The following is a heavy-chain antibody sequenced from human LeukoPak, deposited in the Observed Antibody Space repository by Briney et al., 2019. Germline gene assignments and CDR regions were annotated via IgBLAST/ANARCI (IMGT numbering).Heavy chain of an antibody. CDR1: GESFSGYF. Sequence: PSETLSLTCAVYGESFSGYFWSWIRQPPGKGLEWIGEIHHNGYTKYNPSPKNRITTTVNTSQNQFPLKLSSGTVADTAVYYCARHSSWYRSRAALDIWSQGTMVTVSS. J-gene: IGHJ3*02. CDR3: ARHSSWYRSRAALDI. CDR2: IHHNGYT. V-gene: IGHV4-34*01. D-gene: IGHD6-13*01.